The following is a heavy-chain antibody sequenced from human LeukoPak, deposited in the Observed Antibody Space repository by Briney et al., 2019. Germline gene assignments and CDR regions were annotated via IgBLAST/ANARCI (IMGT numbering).Heavy chain of an antibody. J-gene: IGHJ4*02. CDR1: GGSISRYY. CDR2: IHYSGTT. D-gene: IGHD3-22*01. Sequence: SETLSLTCAVSGGSISRYYWNWIRQPPGERLEWIGWIHYSGTTAYNPSLESRVTMSVDTSRNHISLKMTSVTAADTATYYCARWGCFDSSTYFVVDYWGQGVLVTVSS. CDR3: ARWGCFDSSTYFVVDY. V-gene: IGHV4-59*01.